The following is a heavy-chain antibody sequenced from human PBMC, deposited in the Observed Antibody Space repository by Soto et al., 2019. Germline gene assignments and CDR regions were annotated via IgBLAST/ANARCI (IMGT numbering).Heavy chain of an antibody. D-gene: IGHD3-10*01. CDR2: ISYDGSNK. CDR3: ARDYYGSGSYSYGMDV. V-gene: IGHV3-30*14. J-gene: IGHJ6*02. CDR1: GFTFSSYA. Sequence: GGSLRLSCAASGFTFSSYAMHWVRQAPGKGLEWVAVISYDGSNKYYADSVKGRFTISRDNSKNTLYLQMNSLRAEDTAVYYCARDYYGSGSYSYGMDVWGQGTTVTVSS.